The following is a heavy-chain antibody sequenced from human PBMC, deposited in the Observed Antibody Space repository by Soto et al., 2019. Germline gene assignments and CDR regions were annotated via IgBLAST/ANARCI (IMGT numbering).Heavy chain of an antibody. CDR3: ARLGGYYQAFDQ. CDR1: GGSLNTYY. D-gene: IGHD3-22*01. J-gene: IGHJ4*02. Sequence: TLSVTCTVSGGSLNTYYWGWFRQPPGKGLEWVGYIYYSGSTTYSPSLKSRVTISVDTSKNQFSLKLDSVTAADTAVYYCARLGGYYQAFDQWGQG. V-gene: IGHV4-59*08. CDR2: IYYSGST.